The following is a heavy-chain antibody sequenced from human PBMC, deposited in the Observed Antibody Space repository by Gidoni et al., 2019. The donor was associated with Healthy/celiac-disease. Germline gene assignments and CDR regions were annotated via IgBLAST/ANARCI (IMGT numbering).Heavy chain of an antibody. Sequence: QVQLVQSGAEVKKPGASVKVSCKASGYTFTSYYMHWVRQAPGQGLEWMGIINPSGGSTSYAQKFQGRVTMTRDTSTSTVYMELSSLRSEDTAVYYCARAYCSSTSCYIGDYYYYYGMDVWGQGTTVTVSS. CDR2: INPSGGST. J-gene: IGHJ6*02. D-gene: IGHD2-2*02. CDR1: GYTFTSYY. V-gene: IGHV1-46*01. CDR3: ARAYCSSTSCYIGDYYYYYGMDV.